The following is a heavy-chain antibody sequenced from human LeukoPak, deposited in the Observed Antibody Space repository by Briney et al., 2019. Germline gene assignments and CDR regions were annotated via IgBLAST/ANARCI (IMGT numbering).Heavy chain of an antibody. CDR2: TSSSSSYI. V-gene: IGHV3-21*01. CDR1: GFTFSSYS. CDR3: ARDARTVTTLFDY. J-gene: IGHJ4*02. D-gene: IGHD4-17*01. Sequence: GGSLRLSCAASGFTFSSYSMNWVRQAPGKGLEWVSSTSSSSSYIYYADSVKGRFTISRDNAKNSLYLQMNSLRAEDTAVYYCARDARTVTTLFDYWGQGTLVTVSS.